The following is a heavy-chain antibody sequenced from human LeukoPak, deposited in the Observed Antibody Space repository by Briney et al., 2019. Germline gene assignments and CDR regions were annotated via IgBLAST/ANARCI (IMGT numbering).Heavy chain of an antibody. CDR1: GYTFTSYG. J-gene: IGHJ4*02. V-gene: IGHV1-18*01. CDR3: ARDQTAYYDFWSGYYAY. D-gene: IGHD3-3*01. Sequence: ASVNVSCKASGYTFTSYGISWVRHAPGQGLEWMGWISAYNGNTNYAQKLQGRVTMTTDTSTSTAYMELRSLRSDDTAVYYCARDQTAYYDFWSGYYAYWGQGTLVTVSS. CDR2: ISAYNGNT.